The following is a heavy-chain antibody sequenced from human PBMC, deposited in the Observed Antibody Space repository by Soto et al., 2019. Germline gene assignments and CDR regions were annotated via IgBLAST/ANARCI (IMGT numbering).Heavy chain of an antibody. Sequence: QVQLQESGPGLVKPSETLSLTCTVSGGSISSYYWSWIRQPAGKGLEWIGRIYTSGSTNHNPSLKGRVTLSVETSKHQFSLKLSSVTAAATAVYYCARDGSYWFDPWGQGTLVTVSS. CDR3: ARDGSYWFDP. D-gene: IGHD3-10*01. V-gene: IGHV4-4*07. J-gene: IGHJ5*02. CDR2: IYTSGST. CDR1: GGSISSYY.